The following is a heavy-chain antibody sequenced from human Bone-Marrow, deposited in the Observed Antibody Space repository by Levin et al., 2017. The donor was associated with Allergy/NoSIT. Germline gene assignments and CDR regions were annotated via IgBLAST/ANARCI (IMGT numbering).Heavy chain of an antibody. CDR3: ARDRGPYSSTWGLYDHYYFMDV. V-gene: IGHV4-59*01. Sequence: GSLRLSCTVSGGSISTYYWSWIRQPPGKGLEWIGYVTYSGSTYYNPSLKSRGTMSVDTSKNQFSLKLVSVTAADTAAYYCARDRGPYSSTWGLYDHYYFMDVWGRGTTVTVSS. CDR1: GGSISTYY. D-gene: IGHD5-18*01. J-gene: IGHJ6*03. CDR2: VTYSGST.